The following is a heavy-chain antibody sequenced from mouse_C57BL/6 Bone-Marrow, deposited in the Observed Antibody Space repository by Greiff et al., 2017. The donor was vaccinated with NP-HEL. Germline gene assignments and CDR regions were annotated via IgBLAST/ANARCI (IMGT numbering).Heavy chain of an antibody. J-gene: IGHJ2*01. CDR2: IYPRSGNT. CDR1: GYTFTSYG. Sequence: QVHVKQSGAELARPGASVKLSCKASGYTFTSYGISWVKQRTGQGLEWIGEIYPRSGNTYYTEKFKGKATLSADKSSSTAYMEIRSLTSEDSAVYFCARPGDYWGQGTTLTVSS. V-gene: IGHV1-81*01. CDR3: ARPGDY.